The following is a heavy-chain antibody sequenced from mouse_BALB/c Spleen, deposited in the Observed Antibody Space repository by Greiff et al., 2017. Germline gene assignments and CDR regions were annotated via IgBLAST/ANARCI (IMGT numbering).Heavy chain of an antibody. D-gene: IGHD3-2*01. CDR3: NAETARAYYFDY. CDR2: IDPENGDT. J-gene: IGHJ2*01. CDR1: GFNIKDYY. V-gene: IGHV14-4*02. Sequence: VQLQQSGAELVRSGASVKLSCTASGFNIKDYYMHWVKQRPEQGLEWIGWIDPENGDTEYAPKFQGKATMTADTSSNTAYLQLSSLTSEDTAVYNCNAETARAYYFDYGGQGTTLTVSS.